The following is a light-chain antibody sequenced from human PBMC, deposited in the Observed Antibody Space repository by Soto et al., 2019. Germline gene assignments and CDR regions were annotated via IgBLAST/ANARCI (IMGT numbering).Light chain of an antibody. J-gene: IGLJ1*01. CDR2: RNN. CDR3: AAWDDSLSGPSYV. Sequence: QSALTQPPSASGTPGQRVTISCSGSSTKNGSNNVYWYQQLPGTAPKLLIYRNNQRPSGVPDRFSGSKSGTSASLAISGLRSEDEADYYCAAWDDSLSGPSYVFGTGTKVTVL. V-gene: IGLV1-47*01. CDR1: STKNGSNN.